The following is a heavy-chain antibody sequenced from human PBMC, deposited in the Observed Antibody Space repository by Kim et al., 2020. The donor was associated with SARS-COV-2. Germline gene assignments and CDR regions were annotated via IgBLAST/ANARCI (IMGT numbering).Heavy chain of an antibody. D-gene: IGHD2-21*02. CDR3: ASVVVTAIRKGYFDY. Sequence: SETLSLTCTVSGGSISSSNYYWDWIRQAPGKGLEWIGSIFFGGNTYYNPSLKSRVTISVDTSKNQFSLKLRSVTAADTAVYYCASVVVTAIRKGYFDYWGQGTPVTVSS. CDR2: IFFGGNT. V-gene: IGHV4-39*01. J-gene: IGHJ4*02. CDR1: GGSISSSNYY.